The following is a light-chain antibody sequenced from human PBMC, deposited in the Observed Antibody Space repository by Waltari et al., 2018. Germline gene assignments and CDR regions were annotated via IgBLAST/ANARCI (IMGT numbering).Light chain of an antibody. CDR2: DNY. J-gene: IGLJ1*01. CDR3: QSYDSLSDSYV. V-gene: IGLV1-40*01. Sequence: QSVLTQPPSVSGAPGQRVTISCTGSSSNIGAGSDVHWYQHLPRTAPKLLFYDNYNRPSGVADRFSASKSGTSASLAITGLQAEDEADYYCQSYDSLSDSYVFGTGTKVTVL. CDR1: SSNIGAGSD.